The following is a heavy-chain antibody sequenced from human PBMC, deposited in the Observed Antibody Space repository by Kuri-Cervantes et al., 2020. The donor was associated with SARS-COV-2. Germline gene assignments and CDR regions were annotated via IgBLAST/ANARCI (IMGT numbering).Heavy chain of an antibody. CDR1: GCSISSSSYY. Sequence: SESLSLTCTVSGCSISSSSYYWGWIRQPPGKGLEWIGSIYYSGSTYYNPSPKSRVTRSVHTSKNQFSRKLSSVTAADAAVYYCARQMMSSITIFGVFIRRNWFDPWGQGTLVTVSS. J-gene: IGHJ5*02. V-gene: IGHV4-39*01. CDR3: ARQMMSSITIFGVFIRRNWFDP. D-gene: IGHD3-3*01. CDR2: IYYSGST.